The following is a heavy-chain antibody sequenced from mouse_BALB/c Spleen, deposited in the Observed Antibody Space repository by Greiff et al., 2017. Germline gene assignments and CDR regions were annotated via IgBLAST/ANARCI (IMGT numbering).Heavy chain of an antibody. J-gene: IGHJ3*01. V-gene: IGHV2-6-7*01. CDR1: GFSFTGYG. D-gene: IGHD2-2*01. Sequence: QVQLKESGPGLVAPSQSLSITCTVSGFSFTGYGVNWVRQPPGKGLEWLGMIWGDGSTDYNSALKSRLSISKDNSKSQVFLKMNSLQTDDTARYYCASYYGYDGFAYWGQGTLVTVSA. CDR2: IWGDGST. CDR3: ASYYGYDGFAY.